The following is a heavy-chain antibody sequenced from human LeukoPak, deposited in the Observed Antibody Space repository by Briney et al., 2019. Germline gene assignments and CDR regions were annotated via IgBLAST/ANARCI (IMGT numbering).Heavy chain of an antibody. V-gene: IGHV3-23*01. CDR1: GFTFTNYA. D-gene: IGHD3-22*01. CDR2: ISPRSNGI. CDR3: AKNAAWGFYYDSSGLDY. J-gene: IGHJ4*02. Sequence: GGSLRLSCAASGFTFTNYAMTWVRQAPGRGLEWVSAISPRSNGIYYTDSVRGRFTVSRDNSKNTLYLQMNSLRAEDTAVYYRAKNAAWGFYYDSSGLDYWGQGTLVTVSS.